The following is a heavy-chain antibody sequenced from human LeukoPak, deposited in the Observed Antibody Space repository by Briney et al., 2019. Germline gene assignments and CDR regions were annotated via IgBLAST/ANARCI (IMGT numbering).Heavy chain of an antibody. Sequence: PGGSLRLSCAASGFTFSSYWMSWVRQAPGKGLEWVANIKQDGSEKYYVDSVKGRFTISRDNAKNSLYLQMNSLRAEDTAVYYCARDPERYYYDSSGYYPHYWGQGTLVTVSS. CDR2: IKQDGSEK. D-gene: IGHD3-22*01. CDR3: ARDPERYYYDSSGYYPHY. J-gene: IGHJ4*02. V-gene: IGHV3-7*01. CDR1: GFTFSSYW.